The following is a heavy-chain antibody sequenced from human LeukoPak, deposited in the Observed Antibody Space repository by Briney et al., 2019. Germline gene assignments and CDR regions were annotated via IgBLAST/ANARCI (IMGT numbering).Heavy chain of an antibody. CDR1: GGTFSSYA. Sequence: SVTVSCKASGGTFSSYAISWVRQAPGQGLEWMGGIIPIFGTANYAQKFQGRVTITTDESTSTAYMELSSLRSEDTAVYYCARAGGRDGPDYFDYWGQGTLVTVSS. J-gene: IGHJ4*02. CDR2: IIPIFGTA. V-gene: IGHV1-69*05. D-gene: IGHD5-24*01. CDR3: ARAGGRDGPDYFDY.